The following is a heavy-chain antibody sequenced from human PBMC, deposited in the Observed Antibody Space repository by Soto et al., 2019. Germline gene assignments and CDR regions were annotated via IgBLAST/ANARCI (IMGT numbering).Heavy chain of an antibody. CDR2: INPNSGGT. CDR1: GGTFSSYA. Sequence: QVQLVQSGAEVKKPGSSVKVSCKASGGTFSSYAISWVRQAPGQGLEWMGGINPNSGGTNYAQKFQGRVTMTRDTSIRTAYMELSRLRSDDTAVYYCADSPRYYDRSGYLAEYFQHWGQGTLVTVSS. D-gene: IGHD3-22*01. V-gene: IGHV1-2*02. J-gene: IGHJ1*01. CDR3: ADSPRYYDRSGYLAEYFQH.